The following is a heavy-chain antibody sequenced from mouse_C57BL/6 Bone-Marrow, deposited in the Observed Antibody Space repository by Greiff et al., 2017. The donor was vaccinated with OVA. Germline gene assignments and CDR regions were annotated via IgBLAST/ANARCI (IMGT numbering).Heavy chain of an antibody. D-gene: IGHD1-1*01. V-gene: IGHV1-80*01. CDR1: GYAFSSYW. CDR2: IYPGDGDT. CDR3: ARGYYGSPLYAMDY. Sequence: QVQLQQSGAELVKPGASVKISCKASGYAFSSYWMNWVKQRPGKGLEWIGQIYPGDGDTNYNGKFKGKATLTADQSSSTAYMPLSSLTSEDSAVYFCARGYYGSPLYAMDYWGQGTSVTVSS. J-gene: IGHJ4*01.